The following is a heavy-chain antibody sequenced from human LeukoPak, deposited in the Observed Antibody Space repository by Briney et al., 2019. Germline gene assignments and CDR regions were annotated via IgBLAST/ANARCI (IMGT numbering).Heavy chain of an antibody. V-gene: IGHV4-59*12. CDR2: IYYSGST. J-gene: IGHJ4*02. CDR3: ARDRSYCSGGSCSYYFDY. CDR1: GGSMSSYF. Sequence: SETLSLTCLVSGGSMSSYFWSWIRQPPGKGLEWIGYIYYSGSTNYNPSLKSRVTISVDTSKNQFSLKLSSVTAADTAVYYCARDRSYCSGGSCSYYFDYWGQGTLVTVSS. D-gene: IGHD2-15*01.